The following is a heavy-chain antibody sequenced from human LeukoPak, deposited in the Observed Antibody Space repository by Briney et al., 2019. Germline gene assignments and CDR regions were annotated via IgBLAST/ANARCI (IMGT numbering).Heavy chain of an antibody. J-gene: IGHJ3*02. Sequence: SQTLSLTCTVSGGSISSGGHSWSWIRQPPGKGLEWIGYINYRGSAYYNPSLKSRVTISVDTSKNQFSLKLTSVTAADTAVYYCARDTVPGDSFDIWGQGTMVTVS. CDR3: ARDTVPGDSFDI. V-gene: IGHV4-31*03. CDR1: GGSISSGGHS. CDR2: INYRGSA.